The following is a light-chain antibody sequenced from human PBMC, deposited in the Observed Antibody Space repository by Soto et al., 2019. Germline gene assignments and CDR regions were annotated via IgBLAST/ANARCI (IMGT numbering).Light chain of an antibody. CDR2: DIF. CDR3: QQYNNWPPSIT. J-gene: IGKJ5*01. Sequence: EIVITRAPGTLSLSPGERASLSCRASHSVSNYLAWYQHKPGQAPRLVIYDIFTRATGVPTRFSGSGSGTEFTLTISSLQSEDFAVYYCQQYNNWPPSITFGQATPLEIK. V-gene: IGKV3D-15*01. CDR1: HSVSNY.